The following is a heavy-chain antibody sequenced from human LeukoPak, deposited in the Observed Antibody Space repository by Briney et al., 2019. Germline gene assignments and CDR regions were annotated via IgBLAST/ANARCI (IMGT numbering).Heavy chain of an antibody. J-gene: IGHJ4*02. CDR1: GFTFSSYW. D-gene: IGHD6-13*01. Sequence: GGSLRLSCAASGFTFSSYWMSWVRQAPGKGLEWVANMKYDGSEKYYVDSVKGRFTISRDDAKNSLYLQMNSLRAEDTAVYYCARDIEAAGLFLDYWGQGTLVTVSS. CDR2: MKYDGSEK. V-gene: IGHV3-7*01. CDR3: ARDIEAAGLFLDY.